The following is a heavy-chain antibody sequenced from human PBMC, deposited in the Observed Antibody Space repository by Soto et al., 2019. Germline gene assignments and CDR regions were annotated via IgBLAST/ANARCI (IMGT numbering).Heavy chain of an antibody. Sequence: EVQLVESGGALVQPGGSLRLSCAASEFTFSSQWMSWVRQAPGKGPECIASIKPDGTDKDYVDSVRGRFTISRDNAKNSLYLQMSNRRADDTAVYHGAKTVWNWFDPWGQGTLVNVSS. CDR1: EFTFSSQW. D-gene: IGHD2-21*01. J-gene: IGHJ5*02. CDR3: AKTVWNWFDP. V-gene: IGHV3-7*01. CDR2: IKPDGTDK.